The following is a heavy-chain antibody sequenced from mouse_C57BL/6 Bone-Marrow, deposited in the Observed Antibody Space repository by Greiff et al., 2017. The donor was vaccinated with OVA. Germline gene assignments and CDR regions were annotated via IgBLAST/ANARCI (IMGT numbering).Heavy chain of an antibody. CDR2: IDPSDSYT. CDR3: ARGRDYGSSYPAWFAY. V-gene: IGHV1-59*01. J-gene: IGHJ3*01. D-gene: IGHD1-1*01. Sequence: QVHVKQPGAELVRPGTSVKLSCKASGYTFTSYWMHWVKQRPGQGLEWIGVIDPSDSYTNYNQKFKGKDTLTVDTSSSTAYMQLSSLTSEDYAVYYCARGRDYGSSYPAWFAYWGQGTLVTVSA. CDR1: GYTFTSYW.